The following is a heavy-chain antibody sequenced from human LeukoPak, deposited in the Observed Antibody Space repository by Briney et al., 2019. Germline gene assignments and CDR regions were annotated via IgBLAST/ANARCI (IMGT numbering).Heavy chain of an antibody. CDR2: IIPYNGKT. CDR1: GYTFTSYG. CDR3: PIGGYWTNGVCYTHWFDP. Sequence: GASVKVSCKASGYTFTSYGISWVRQAPGQGLEWMGWIIPYNGKTNYAQKLQGRVTMTTDTSTSTAYMELRRLRSEGTAVYYCPIGGYWTNGVCYTHWFDPWGEGTLLTVS. D-gene: IGHD2-8*01. J-gene: IGHJ5*02. V-gene: IGHV1-18*01.